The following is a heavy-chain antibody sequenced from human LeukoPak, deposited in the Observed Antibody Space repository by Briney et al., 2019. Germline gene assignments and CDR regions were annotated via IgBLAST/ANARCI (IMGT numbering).Heavy chain of an antibody. V-gene: IGHV1-2*04. J-gene: IGHJ3*02. CDR1: GYTFTGYY. Sequence: ASVKVSCKASGYTFTGYYMHWVRQAPGQGLEWMGWINPNSGGTNYAQKFQGWVTMTRDTSISTAYMELSRLRPDDTAVYYCARELYYDSSGYHSTHDAFDIRGQGTMVTVSS. CDR2: INPNSGGT. D-gene: IGHD3-22*01. CDR3: ARELYYDSSGYHSTHDAFDI.